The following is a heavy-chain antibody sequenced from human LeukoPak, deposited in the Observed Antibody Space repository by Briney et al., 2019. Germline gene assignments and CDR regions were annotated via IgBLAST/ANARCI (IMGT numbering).Heavy chain of an antibody. D-gene: IGHD3-3*01. V-gene: IGHV3-66*02. CDR2: IYSGGST. J-gene: IGHJ6*03. Sequence: PGGSLRLSCAASGFTVSSNYMSWVRQAPGKGLEWVSVIYSGGSTYYADSVKGRFTISRDNSKNTLYLQMNSLRAEDTAVYYCARDRTNYDFWSGYPWTYYYYYMDVWGQGITVTVSS. CDR1: GFTVSSNY. CDR3: ARDRTNYDFWSGYPWTYYYYYMDV.